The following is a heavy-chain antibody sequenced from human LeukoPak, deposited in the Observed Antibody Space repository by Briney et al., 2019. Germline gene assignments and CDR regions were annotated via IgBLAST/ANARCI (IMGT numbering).Heavy chain of an antibody. V-gene: IGHV4-4*02. CDR1: GGSIRSSNW. Sequence: PSGTLSLTCAVSGGSIRSSNWGCWVRQPPGKGQERIGEIYHSGSTNYNPSLKSRVTISVDKSKNQFSLKLSSVTAADTAVYYCARVRAPTYYFDYWGQGTLVTVSS. J-gene: IGHJ4*02. CDR3: ARVRAPTYYFDY. CDR2: IYHSGST.